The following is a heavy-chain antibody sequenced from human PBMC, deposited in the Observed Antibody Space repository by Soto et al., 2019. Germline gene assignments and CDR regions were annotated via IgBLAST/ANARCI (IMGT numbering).Heavy chain of an antibody. CDR2: ISGSGGST. J-gene: IGHJ4*02. Sequence: GGSLRLSCAASGFTFSSYAMSWVRQAPGKGLEWVSAISGSGGSTYYADSVKGRFTISRDNSKNTLYLQMNSLRAEDTAVYYCAQDLARAPRYFDSPAYWGQGTLVTVSS. V-gene: IGHV3-23*01. D-gene: IGHD3-9*01. CDR1: GFTFSSYA. CDR3: AQDLARAPRYFDSPAY.